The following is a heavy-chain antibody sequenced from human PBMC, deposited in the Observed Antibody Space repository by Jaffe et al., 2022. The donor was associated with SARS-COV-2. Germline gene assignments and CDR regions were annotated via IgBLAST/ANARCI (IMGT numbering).Heavy chain of an antibody. J-gene: IGHJ6*03. Sequence: EVQLAESGGGSAQPGGSLRLSCVASGFIFSNNAMTWVRQAPGKGPERVSGITGSGDSTYYADSVKGRFTISRDNSKNTVYLQMNSLRAEDTAVYYCARGRGSNRYNYYMDVWGKGTTVTVSS. CDR1: GFIFSNNA. CDR2: ITGSGDST. V-gene: IGHV3-23*04. D-gene: IGHD5-18*01. CDR3: ARGRGSNRYNYYMDV.